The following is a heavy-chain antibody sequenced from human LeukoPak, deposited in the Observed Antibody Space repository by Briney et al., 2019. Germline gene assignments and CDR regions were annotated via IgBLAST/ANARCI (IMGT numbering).Heavy chain of an antibody. V-gene: IGHV3-30-3*01. Sequence: GGSLRLSCAASGFTFSSHAMHWVRQAPGEGLKWVAVISHDGGYQDYADSVKGRFTISRDNPRNTLYLQMNSLRSEDTAVYYCAWELTKGYDSWGQGTLVTVSS. D-gene: IGHD1/OR15-1a*01. J-gene: IGHJ4*02. CDR2: ISHDGGYQ. CDR1: GFTFSSHA. CDR3: AWELTKGYDS.